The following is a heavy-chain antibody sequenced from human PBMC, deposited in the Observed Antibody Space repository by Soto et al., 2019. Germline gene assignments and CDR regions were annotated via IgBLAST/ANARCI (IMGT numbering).Heavy chain of an antibody. D-gene: IGHD3-22*01. J-gene: IGHJ4*02. V-gene: IGHV4-34*01. CDR2: INHSGST. CDR3: ARGSHYYDSSGYHLPNDY. Sequence: SETLSLTCAVYGGSFSGYYWSWIRQPPGKGLEWIGEINHSGSTNYNPSLKSRVTISVDTSKNQFSLKLSSVTAADTAVYYCARGSHYYDSSGYHLPNDYWGQGTLVTVSS. CDR1: GGSFSGYY.